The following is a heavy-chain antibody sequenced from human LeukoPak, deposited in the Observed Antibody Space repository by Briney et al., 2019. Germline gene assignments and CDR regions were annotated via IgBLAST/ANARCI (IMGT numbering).Heavy chain of an antibody. Sequence: ASETLSLTCTVSGGSISSSSYYWGWIRQPPGKGLEWIGSIYYSGSTYYNPSLKSRVTISVDTSKNQFSLKLSSVTAADTAVYYCARSKGHFEAAANARGWFDPWGQGTLVTVSS. J-gene: IGHJ5*02. CDR3: ARSKGHFEAAANARGWFDP. V-gene: IGHV4-39*01. D-gene: IGHD6-13*01. CDR2: IYYSGST. CDR1: GGSISSSSYY.